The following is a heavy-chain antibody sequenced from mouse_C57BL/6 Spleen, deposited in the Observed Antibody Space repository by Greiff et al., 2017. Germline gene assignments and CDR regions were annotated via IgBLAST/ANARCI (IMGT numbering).Heavy chain of an antibody. Sequence: VQLQQSGPELVKPGASVKISCKASGYTFTDYYMNWVKQSHGKSLEWIGDINPNNGGTSYNQKFKGKATLTVDKSSSTAYMELRSLTSEASAVYYCARTTVVALDGYFDVWGTGTTVTVSS. CDR2: INPNNGGT. CDR1: GYTFTDYY. J-gene: IGHJ1*03. V-gene: IGHV1-26*01. D-gene: IGHD1-1*01. CDR3: ARTTVVALDGYFDV.